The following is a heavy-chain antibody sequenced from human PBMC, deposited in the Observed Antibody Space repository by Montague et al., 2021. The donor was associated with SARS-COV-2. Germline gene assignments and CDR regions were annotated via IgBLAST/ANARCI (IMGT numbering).Heavy chain of an antibody. CDR1: GGSISSDY. D-gene: IGHD3-16*01. Sequence: SETLSLTCTVSGGSISSDYWTWIRQPPGKGPEWIGFVYYRGNTYYNPSLRGRVTISVDTSSNHFSLTLSSVTAADTAIYYCARHYDHSSRVDSWGQGTLVTVSS. CDR3: ARHYDHSSRVDS. J-gene: IGHJ4*02. V-gene: IGHV4-59*08. CDR2: VYYRGNT.